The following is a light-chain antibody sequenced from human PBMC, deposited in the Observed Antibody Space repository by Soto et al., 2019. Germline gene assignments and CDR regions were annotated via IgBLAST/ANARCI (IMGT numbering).Light chain of an antibody. CDR3: LLYFGNAQV. V-gene: IGLV7-43*01. CDR1: TGAVTSVSY. Sequence: CASSTGAVTSVSYPNWVQQKPGQAPRSLIYSTSNSHSWTPDRFSGSLLGGKAALTLSGVQPEDEAEYYCLLYFGNAQVFGGGTKLTVL. J-gene: IGLJ3*02. CDR2: STS.